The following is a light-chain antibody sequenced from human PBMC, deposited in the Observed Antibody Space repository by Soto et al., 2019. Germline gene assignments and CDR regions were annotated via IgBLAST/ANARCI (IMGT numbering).Light chain of an antibody. J-gene: IGKJ3*01. V-gene: IGKV1-9*01. CDR2: ATS. Sequence: DIQLTQSPSFLSASVGDRVTITCRASQGISSYLAWYQQKPGKAPNLLIYATSTLQSVDPSRFSGSGSGTEFTLTISSLQPEDFATYYCQQLCCYPVTFGPGTKVQIK. CDR1: QGISSY. CDR3: QQLCCYPVT.